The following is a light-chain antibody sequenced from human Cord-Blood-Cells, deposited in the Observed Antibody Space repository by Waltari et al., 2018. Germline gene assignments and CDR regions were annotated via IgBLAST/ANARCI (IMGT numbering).Light chain of an antibody. J-gene: IGLJ1*01. V-gene: IGLV2-14*01. CDR1: SSDVGGYNY. CDR3: SSYTSSSTYV. Sequence: QSALTQPASVSGSPGQSITISCPGTSSDVGGYNYVTWYQQHPGKAPKPVIYEVSNRPSGVSNRFSGSKSGNTASLTISGLQAEDEADYYCSSYTSSSTYVFGTGTKVTVL. CDR2: EVS.